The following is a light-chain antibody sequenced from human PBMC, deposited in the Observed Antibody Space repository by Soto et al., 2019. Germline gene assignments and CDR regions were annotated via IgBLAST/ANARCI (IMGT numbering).Light chain of an antibody. CDR2: EVT. CDR3: SSYAGSNNWV. CDR1: SSDVGGYNY. V-gene: IGLV2-8*01. Sequence: QSVLTQPPSASGSPGQSVTFSCTGTSSDVGGYNYVSWNQQHPGRAPKLIIYEVTKRPSGVPDRFSGSKSGNTASLTVSGLQAEDEADYYCSSYAGSNNWVFGGGTKLTVL. J-gene: IGLJ3*02.